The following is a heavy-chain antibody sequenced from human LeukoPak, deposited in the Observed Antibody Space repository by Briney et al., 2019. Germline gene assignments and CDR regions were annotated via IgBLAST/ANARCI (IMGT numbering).Heavy chain of an antibody. D-gene: IGHD3-22*01. CDR3: AGLVARYSSGLYYYYFDY. CDR1: GDSINSLDL. CDR2: MYLSGTT. V-gene: IGHV4-4*02. J-gene: IGHJ4*02. Sequence: SGTLSLTCTVSGDSINSLDLWSWVRQPPGKGLEWIGEMYLSGTTHSNPSVKSRVTISIDKSKNQFFLNLSSVTAADTAVYYCAGLVARYSSGLYYYYFDYWGQGTLVTVSS.